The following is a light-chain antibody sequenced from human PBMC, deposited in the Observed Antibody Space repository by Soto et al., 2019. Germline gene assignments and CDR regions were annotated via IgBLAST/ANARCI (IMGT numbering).Light chain of an antibody. J-gene: IGKJ3*01. V-gene: IGKV3-20*01. Sequence: ETVLTQSPGTLSLSPGETATLSCRASQSVRSNYLAWYQQKPGQAPRLLIYGASSRATGIPDRFSGSGSGTDFTLTINRLQSEDSAVYYCHQYNSWPRGTFGPGTKVEIK. CDR3: HQYNSWPRGT. CDR1: QSVRSNY. CDR2: GAS.